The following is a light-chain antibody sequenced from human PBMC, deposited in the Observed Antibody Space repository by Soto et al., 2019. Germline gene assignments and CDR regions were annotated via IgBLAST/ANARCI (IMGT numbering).Light chain of an antibody. CDR3: AAWDDSLNGHYV. Sequence: QPALTQPPSASGTPGQRVTISCSGSSSSIGSNTVNWYQQLPGTAPKLLIYSNNQRPSGVPDRFSGSKSGTSASLAISGLQSEDEADYYCAAWDDSLNGHYVFGTGTKVTVL. CDR2: SNN. J-gene: IGLJ1*01. V-gene: IGLV1-44*01. CDR1: SSSIGSNT.